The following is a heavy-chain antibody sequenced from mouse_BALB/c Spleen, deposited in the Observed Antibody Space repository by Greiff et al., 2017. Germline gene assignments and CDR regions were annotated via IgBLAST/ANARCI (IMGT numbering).Heavy chain of an antibody. D-gene: IGHD2-3*01. J-gene: IGHJ4*01. CDR2: INPYNDGT. Sequence: VQLQQSGPELVKPGASVKMSCKASGYTFTSYAMHWVQQRPGQGLEWIGYINPYNDGTKYDEKFKGKATLTSDKSSSAAYMELSSLTSEDSAVYYGARLDGYLGYKGMDYWGQGTSVTVSA. CDR3: ARLDGYLGYKGMDY. CDR1: GYTFTSYA. V-gene: IGHV1-14*01.